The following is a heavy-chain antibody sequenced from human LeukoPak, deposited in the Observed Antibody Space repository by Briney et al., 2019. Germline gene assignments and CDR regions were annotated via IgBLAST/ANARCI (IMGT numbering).Heavy chain of an antibody. J-gene: IGHJ4*01. V-gene: IGHV3-7*01. Sequence: PGGSLRLSCAASGFTFRSYWMSWARQAPGKGLEWVANIKQDRSEKYYVDSVKGRFTISRDNAKKSLSLQMASLRVEDTAIYSCAREGVPDFSGQATLVTVSS. CDR1: GFTFRSYW. CDR3: AREGVPDF. CDR2: IKQDRSEK. D-gene: IGHD2-8*01.